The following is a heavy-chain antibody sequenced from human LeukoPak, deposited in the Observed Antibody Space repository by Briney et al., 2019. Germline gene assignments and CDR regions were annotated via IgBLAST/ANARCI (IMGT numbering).Heavy chain of an antibody. CDR2: IRNDGSII. V-gene: IGHV3-30*02. Sequence: GGSTRLSCAASGFTFSSYGMHWIRQAPGKGLEWVAFIRNDGSIIYNADSVKGRFTISRDNSKNTLYLQMNSLRADDTAVYYCARDKGMDVWGKGTTVTVSS. J-gene: IGHJ6*03. CDR1: GFTFSSYG. CDR3: ARDKGMDV.